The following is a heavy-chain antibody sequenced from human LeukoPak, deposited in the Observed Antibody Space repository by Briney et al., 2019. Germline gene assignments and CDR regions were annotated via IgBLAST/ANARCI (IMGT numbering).Heavy chain of an antibody. CDR3: ARAAPYDAFDI. CDR2: IYSGGSI. CDR1: GFTFSSYG. Sequence: GGSLRLSCAASGFTFSSYGMHWVRQAPGKGLEWVSVIYSGGSIYYADSVKGRFTISRDNSKNTLYLQMNSLRAEDTAVYYCARAAPYDAFDIWGQGTMVTVSS. V-gene: IGHV3-53*01. J-gene: IGHJ3*02. D-gene: IGHD3-3*01.